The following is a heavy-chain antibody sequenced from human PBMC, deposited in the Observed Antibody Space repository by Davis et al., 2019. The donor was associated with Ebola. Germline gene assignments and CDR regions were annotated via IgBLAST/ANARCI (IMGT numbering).Heavy chain of an antibody. CDR2: ISNTGQYI. V-gene: IGHV3-21*01. CDR1: GFTFNSYS. Sequence: GESLKISCAASGFTFNSYSMNWVRQAPGKGLEWVSSISNTGQYIYYADSLKGRFTISRDNAKNSLFLQMNSLRAEDTAVYFCARSYYYESNSYYQPRTIDYWGQGTLVTVSS. J-gene: IGHJ4*02. D-gene: IGHD3-22*01. CDR3: ARSYYYESNSYYQPRTIDY.